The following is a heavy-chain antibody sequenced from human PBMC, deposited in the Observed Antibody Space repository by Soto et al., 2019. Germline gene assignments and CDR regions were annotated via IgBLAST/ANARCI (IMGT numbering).Heavy chain of an antibody. D-gene: IGHD3-10*01. V-gene: IGHV4-34*01. CDR2: INHSGST. CDR1: GGSFSGYY. CDR3: ARDGSGSSDDY. J-gene: IGHJ4*02. Sequence: SETLSLTCAVYGGSFSGYYWSWIRQPPGKGLEWIGEINHSGSTNYNPSLKSRVTISVDTSKNQFSLKLSSVTAADTAVYYCARDGSGSSDDYWGQGTLVTVSS.